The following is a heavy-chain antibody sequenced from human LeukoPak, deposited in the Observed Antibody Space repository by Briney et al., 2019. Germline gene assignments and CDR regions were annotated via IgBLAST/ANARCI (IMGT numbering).Heavy chain of an antibody. CDR2: IYHSGST. J-gene: IGHJ5*02. D-gene: IGHD6-19*01. Sequence: PSETLSLTCAVSGYSISSGYYWGWIRQPPGKGLEWIGSIYHSGSTYYNPSLKSRVTISVDTSKNQFSLKLSSVTTADTAVYYCARDTPSGWLGKPYNWFDPWGQGTLVTVSS. CDR3: ARDTPSGWLGKPYNWFDP. CDR1: GYSISSGYY. V-gene: IGHV4-38-2*02.